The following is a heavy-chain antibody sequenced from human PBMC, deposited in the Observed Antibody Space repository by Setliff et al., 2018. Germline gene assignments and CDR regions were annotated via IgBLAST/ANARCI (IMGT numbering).Heavy chain of an antibody. CDR2: ISYSGKT. CDR3: ARDGDYFGSGNRFDP. D-gene: IGHD3-10*01. J-gene: IGHJ5*02. Sequence: PSETLSLTCTVSGSSINNYYWSWVRQPPGKGLEWLGYISYSGKTNYNPSLKSRVTMSVDTSKNQFSLKVDSVTAADTAMYYCARDGDYFGSGNRFDPWGQGTLVTVS. V-gene: IGHV4-59*01. CDR1: GSSINNYY.